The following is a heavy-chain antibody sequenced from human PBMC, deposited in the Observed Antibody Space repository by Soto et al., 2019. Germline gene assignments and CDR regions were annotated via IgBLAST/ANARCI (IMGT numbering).Heavy chain of an antibody. D-gene: IGHD2-21*01. V-gene: IGHV1-69*06. CDR3: ARGSVADAFDI. Sequence: VSCEVSVGTFNIRWVRQAPGQGLEWMGGIIPVIDTANYARKFQGRVVISADRATNIVYMEMMSLTLEDTAVYYCARGSVADAFDIWGQGTMVTVSS. CDR2: IIPVIDTA. CDR1: VGTFN. J-gene: IGHJ3*02.